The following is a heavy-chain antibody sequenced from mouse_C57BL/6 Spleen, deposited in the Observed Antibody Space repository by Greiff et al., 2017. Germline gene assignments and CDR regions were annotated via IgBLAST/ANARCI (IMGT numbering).Heavy chain of an antibody. Sequence: EVKLVESGAELVKPGASVKLSCTASGFNIKDYYMHWVKQRTEQGLEWIGRIDPEDGETKYAPKFQGKATITADTSSNTAYLQLSSLTSEDTAVYYCASHYGSSWYFDYWGQGTTLTVSS. CDR3: ASHYGSSWYFDY. J-gene: IGHJ2*01. D-gene: IGHD1-1*01. V-gene: IGHV14-2*01. CDR2: IDPEDGET. CDR1: GFNIKDYY.